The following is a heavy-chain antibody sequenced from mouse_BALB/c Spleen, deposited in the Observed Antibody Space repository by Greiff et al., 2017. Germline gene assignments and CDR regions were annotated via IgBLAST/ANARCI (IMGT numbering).Heavy chain of an antibody. J-gene: IGHJ4*01. V-gene: IGHV5-4*02. Sequence: EVQVVETGGGLVKPGGSLKLSCAASGFTFSDYYMYWVRQTPEKRLEWVATISDGGSYTYYPDSVKGRFTISRDNAKNNLYLQMSSLKSEDTAMYYCARDRGLLRPMDYWGQGTSVTVSS. CDR3: ARDRGLLRPMDY. CDR2: ISDGGSYT. CDR1: GFTFSDYY. D-gene: IGHD2-3*01.